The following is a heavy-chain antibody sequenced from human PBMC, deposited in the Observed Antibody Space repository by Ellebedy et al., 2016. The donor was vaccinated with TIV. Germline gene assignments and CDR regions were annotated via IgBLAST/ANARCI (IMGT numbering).Heavy chain of an antibody. J-gene: IGHJ4*02. CDR1: GFTFSRYG. D-gene: IGHD6-19*01. CDR3: ARDAGHSSSYVEGENFDY. V-gene: IGHV3-33*08. CDR2: IWYDGSKK. Sequence: PGGSLRLSCAASGFTFSRYGMPWVRQAPGKGPEWVAVIWYDGSKKYYADSVKGRFTISRDNSKNTLYLQMNSLRAEDTAVYYCARDAGHSSSYVEGENFDYWGQGTLVTVSS.